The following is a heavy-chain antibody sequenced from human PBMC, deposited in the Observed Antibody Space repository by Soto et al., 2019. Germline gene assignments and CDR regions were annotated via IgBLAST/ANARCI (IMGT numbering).Heavy chain of an antibody. D-gene: IGHD1-26*01. J-gene: IGHJ4*02. CDR3: ARGARNIVGATTGPLFY. V-gene: IGHV4-34*01. CDR1: GGSFSGYY. Sequence: PSETLSLTCAVYGGSFSGYYWSWIRQPPGKGLEWIGEINHSGSTNYNPSLKSRVTISVDTSKNQFSLKLSSVTAADTAVYYCARGARNIVGATTGPLFYWGQGTLVTVS. CDR2: INHSGST.